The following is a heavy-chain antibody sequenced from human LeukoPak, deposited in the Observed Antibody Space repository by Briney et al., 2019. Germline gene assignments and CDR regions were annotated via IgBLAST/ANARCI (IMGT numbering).Heavy chain of an antibody. Sequence: GGSLRLSCSASGFTFSNYVIHWVRQAPGIGLEYVSAISSNGGSTYYADSVKGRFTISRDNSKNTLYLQMRSLRAEDTAVYYCVKELYSDNGGYNDAFDLWGQGTMVTVSP. D-gene: IGHD3-22*01. V-gene: IGHV3-64D*09. CDR1: GFTFSNYV. CDR2: ISSNGGST. J-gene: IGHJ3*01. CDR3: VKELYSDNGGYNDAFDL.